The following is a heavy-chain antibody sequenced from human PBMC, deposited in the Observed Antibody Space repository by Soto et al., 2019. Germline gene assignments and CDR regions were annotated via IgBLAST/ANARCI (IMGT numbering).Heavy chain of an antibody. CDR3: VREYCSGGSCYRRLQMDV. CDR1: GYTFTGYY. V-gene: IGHV1-2*04. D-gene: IGHD2-15*01. J-gene: IGHJ6*04. Sequence: ASVKVSCKASGYTFTGYYMHWVRQAPGQGLEWMGWINPNSGGTNYAQKFQGWVTMTRDTSISTAYMELSRLRSDDTAVYYCVREYCSGGSCYRRLQMDVWGKGTTVTVSS. CDR2: INPNSGGT.